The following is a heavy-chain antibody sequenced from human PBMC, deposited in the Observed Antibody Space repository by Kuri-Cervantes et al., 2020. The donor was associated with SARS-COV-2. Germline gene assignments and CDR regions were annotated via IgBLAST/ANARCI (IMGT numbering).Heavy chain of an antibody. D-gene: IGHD3-22*01. CDR3: ARATYYYDSNFDY. CDR2: IKQDGSEK. V-gene: IGHV3-7*03. Sequence: GGSLRLSCAASGFTFSSYWMSWVHQAPGKGLEWVANIKQDGSEKYYVGSVKGRFTISGDNAKNSLYLQMNSLRAEDTAVYYCARATYYYDSNFDYWGQGTLVTVSS. CDR1: GFTFSSYW. J-gene: IGHJ4*02.